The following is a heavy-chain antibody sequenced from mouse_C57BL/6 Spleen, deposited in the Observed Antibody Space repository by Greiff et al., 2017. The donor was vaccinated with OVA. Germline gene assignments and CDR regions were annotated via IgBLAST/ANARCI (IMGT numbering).Heavy chain of an antibody. D-gene: IGHD2-1*01. CDR1: GFTFSSYG. Sequence: EVQVVESGGDLVKPGGSLKLSCAASGFTFSSYGMSWVRQTPDKRLEWVATISSGGSYTYYPDSVKGRFTISRDNAKNTLYLQMSSLKSEDTAMYYCARHHGNFAMDYWGQGTSVTVSS. CDR2: ISSGGSYT. V-gene: IGHV5-6*01. J-gene: IGHJ4*01. CDR3: ARHHGNFAMDY.